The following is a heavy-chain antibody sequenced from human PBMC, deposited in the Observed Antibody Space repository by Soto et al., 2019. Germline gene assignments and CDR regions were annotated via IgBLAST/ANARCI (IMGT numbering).Heavy chain of an antibody. J-gene: IGHJ4*02. Sequence: EVQLVESGGGLVQPGGSLRLSCAASGFTFSNYWMTWVRQAPGKGLEWVANIKQEGSETNFVDSVKGRFTISRDNAKNSLYLQMNSLRAEDTAVYYCARALVNGADYWGQGTLVTVSS. V-gene: IGHV3-7*01. CDR1: GFTFSNYW. CDR3: ARALVNGADY. CDR2: IKQEGSET. D-gene: IGHD2-8*02.